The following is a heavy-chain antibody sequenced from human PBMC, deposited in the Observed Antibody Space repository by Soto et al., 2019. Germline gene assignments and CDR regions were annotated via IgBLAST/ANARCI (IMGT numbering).Heavy chain of an antibody. V-gene: IGHV3-23*01. CDR3: AKGRAITVYGVDILFDY. CDR2: ISGSGDNT. Sequence: GRSLLVPCITSVLSFSDYGMTWVRQAPGKGLEWVSVISGSGDNTVYAACVKGRFGISIANSKNVLYLQMNSLSADDAAVYFCAKGRAITVYGVDILFDYWGLGTMVTVS. CDR1: VLSFSDYG. J-gene: IGHJ4*01. D-gene: IGHD3-3*01.